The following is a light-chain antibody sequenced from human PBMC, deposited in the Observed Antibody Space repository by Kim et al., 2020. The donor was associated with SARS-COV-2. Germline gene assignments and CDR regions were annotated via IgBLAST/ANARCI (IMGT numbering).Light chain of an antibody. V-gene: IGLV1-47*01. CDR1: SSSIGSNY. CDR3: AAWDDSLSGWV. Sequence: GQSVTISCSGSSSSIGSNYVYWYQQLPGTAPKLLIYRNNQRPSGVPDRFSGSKSGTSASLAISGLRSEDEADYYCAAWDDSLSGWVFGGGTQLTVL. CDR2: RNN. J-gene: IGLJ3*02.